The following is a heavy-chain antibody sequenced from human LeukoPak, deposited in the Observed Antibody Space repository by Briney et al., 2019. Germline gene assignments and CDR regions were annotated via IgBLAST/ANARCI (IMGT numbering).Heavy chain of an antibody. D-gene: IGHD1-1*01. CDR3: ARADWSMLEY. J-gene: IGHJ4*02. Sequence: ASVKVSCKASGYTFIVYHMHWVRQAPGQGLEWMGWINPNSGDTNLAQKFQGRVTMTRDTSISTVYMELSRLTSDDTAVYYCARADWSMLEYWGQGTLVTVSS. V-gene: IGHV1-2*02. CDR2: INPNSGDT. CDR1: GYTFIVYH.